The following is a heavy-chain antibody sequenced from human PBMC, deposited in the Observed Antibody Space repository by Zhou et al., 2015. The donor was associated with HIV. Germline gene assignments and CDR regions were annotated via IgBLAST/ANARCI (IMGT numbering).Heavy chain of an antibody. D-gene: IGHD2-15*01. CDR3: ARKQSVVVAAPFDY. CDR2: IIPIVNTA. Sequence: QVQLVQSGAEVKKPGSSVKVSCKASGGTFNSYAITWVRQAPGQGLEWMGGIIPIVNTANYAQKFQGRVTITADESTSTAYMELSSLRSEDTAVYYCARKQSVVVAAPFDYWGQGTLVTVSS. J-gene: IGHJ4*02. V-gene: IGHV1-69*12. CDR1: GGTFNSYA.